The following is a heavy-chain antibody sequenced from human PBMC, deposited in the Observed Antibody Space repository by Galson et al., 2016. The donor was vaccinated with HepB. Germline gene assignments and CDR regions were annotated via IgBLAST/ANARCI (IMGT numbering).Heavy chain of an antibody. CDR1: GFTVSSNY. V-gene: IGHV3-53*01. CDR3: ARLRGVPAAHNWFDP. CDR2: IYRGGST. Sequence: SLRLSCAASGFTVSSNYMSWVRQAPGKGLEWVSVIYRGGSTYYADSVKGRFTISRDNSKNTLFLQMNSLRAEDTAVYYGARLRGVPAAHNWFDPWGQGTLVSVTS. D-gene: IGHD2-2*01. J-gene: IGHJ5*02.